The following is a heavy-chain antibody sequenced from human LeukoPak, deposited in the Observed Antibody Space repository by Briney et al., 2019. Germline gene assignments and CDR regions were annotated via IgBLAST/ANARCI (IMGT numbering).Heavy chain of an antibody. Sequence: ASVKVSCKVSGYTLTELSMHWVRQAPGKGLEWMGGFDPEDGETIYAQKFQGRVTMTEDTSTDTAYMELSSLRSEDTAVYYCATTASYDSSGYLLGDYWGQGTLVTVSS. V-gene: IGHV1-24*01. CDR1: GYTLTELS. CDR3: ATTASYDSSGYLLGDY. CDR2: FDPEDGET. D-gene: IGHD3-22*01. J-gene: IGHJ4*02.